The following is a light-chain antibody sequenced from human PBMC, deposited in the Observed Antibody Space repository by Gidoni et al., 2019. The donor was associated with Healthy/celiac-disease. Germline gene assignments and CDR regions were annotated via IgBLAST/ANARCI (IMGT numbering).Light chain of an antibody. J-gene: IGKJ1*01. CDR2: KAS. CDR3: QQYNSYSRT. Sequence: DIQMTQSRSTLSASVGDRVTLTCRASQSISSWLAWYQQKPGKAPKLLIYKASSLESGVPSRFSGCGSGTEFPLTISSLQPDDFATYYCQQYNSYSRTFGQGTKVEIK. V-gene: IGKV1-5*03. CDR1: QSISSW.